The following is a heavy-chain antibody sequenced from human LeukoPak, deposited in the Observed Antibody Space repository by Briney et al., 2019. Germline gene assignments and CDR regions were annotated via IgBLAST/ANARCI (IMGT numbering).Heavy chain of an antibody. CDR1: GGSINSYY. V-gene: IGHV4-4*07. Sequence: SETLSLTCTVSGGSINSYYWSWIRQPAGKGLEWIGRIYTSGSTNYNPSLKSRVTMSVGTSKNQFSLKLSSVTAADTAVYYCATEIVVPAARQESYYYYYVDVWGKGTTVTVSS. D-gene: IGHD2-2*01. J-gene: IGHJ6*03. CDR3: ATEIVVPAARQESYYYYYVDV. CDR2: IYTSGST.